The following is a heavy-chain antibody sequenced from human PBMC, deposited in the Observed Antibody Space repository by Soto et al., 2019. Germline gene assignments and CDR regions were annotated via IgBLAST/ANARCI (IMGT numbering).Heavy chain of an antibody. CDR3: ARHSSGWYLDR. V-gene: IGHV4-59*08. D-gene: IGHD6-19*01. J-gene: IGHJ4*02. CDR1: GVSISGYY. Sequence: SETLSLTCTISGVSISGYYWSWVRQSPRMGLEWIGYIYYTGSNNYNYNPSLNSRVTMSVDTSKNQFSLKLTSVTAADTAVYYCARHSSGWYLDRWGQGTLVTVSS. CDR2: IYYTGSNNY.